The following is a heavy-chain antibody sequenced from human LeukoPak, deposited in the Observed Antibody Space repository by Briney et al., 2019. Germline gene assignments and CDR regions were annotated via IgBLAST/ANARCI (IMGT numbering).Heavy chain of an antibody. CDR3: AREHSYFDS. V-gene: IGHV4-34*12. D-gene: IGHD1/OR15-1a*01. CDR1: GASFSEDY. CDR2: IIHSGST. Sequence: SETLSLTCAVYGASFSEDYWSWIRQPPGKGLEWIGEIIHSGSTKYNPSLKSRVTMSLDMSKNQFSLKLTSVTAADTAVYYCAREHSYFDSWGQGTLVTVSS. J-gene: IGHJ4*02.